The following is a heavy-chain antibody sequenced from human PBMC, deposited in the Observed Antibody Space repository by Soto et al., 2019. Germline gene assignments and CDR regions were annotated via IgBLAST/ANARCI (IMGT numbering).Heavy chain of an antibody. CDR3: AKDKADYYDSSGYPDAFDI. CDR1: GFTFSSYA. D-gene: IGHD3-22*01. Sequence: GSLRLSCAASGFTFSSYAMSWVRQAPGKGLEWVSAISGSGGSTYYADSVKGRFTISRDNSKNTLYLQMNSLRAEDTAVYYCAKDKADYYDSSGYPDAFDIWGQGTMVTVS. J-gene: IGHJ3*02. CDR2: ISGSGGST. V-gene: IGHV3-23*01.